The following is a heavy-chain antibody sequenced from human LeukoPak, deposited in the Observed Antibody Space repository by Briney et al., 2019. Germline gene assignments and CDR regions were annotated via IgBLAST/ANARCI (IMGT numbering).Heavy chain of an antibody. V-gene: IGHV3-11*03. Sequence: PGGSLRLSCEASGFTFTDYYMSWIRQAPGQGLEWVSYVSSSGSYTNYAHTVKGRFTISRDKSKNSPYMQLNSLRVDDTAVYYCARFRRFGDAFDFWGQGTMVTVSS. CDR3: ARFRRFGDAFDF. J-gene: IGHJ3*01. CDR2: VSSSGSYT. CDR1: GFTFTDYY. D-gene: IGHD3-3*01.